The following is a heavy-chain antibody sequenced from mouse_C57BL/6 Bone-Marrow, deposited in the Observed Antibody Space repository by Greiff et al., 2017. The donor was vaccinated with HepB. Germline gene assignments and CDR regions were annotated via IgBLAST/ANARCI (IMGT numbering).Heavy chain of an antibody. J-gene: IGHJ2*01. CDR1: GYTFTSYG. V-gene: IGHV1-81*01. CDR2: IYPRSGNT. Sequence: QVQLQQSGAELARPGASVKLSCKASGYTFTSYGISWVKQRPGQGLEWIGEIYPRSGNTYYNEKFKGKATLTADKSSSTAYMELRSLTSEDSAVYFCARSRGNYVFDYWGQGTTLTVSS. CDR3: ARSRGNYVFDY. D-gene: IGHD2-1*01.